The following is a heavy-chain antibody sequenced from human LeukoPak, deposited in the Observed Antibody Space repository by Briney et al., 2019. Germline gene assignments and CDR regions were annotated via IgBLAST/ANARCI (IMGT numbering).Heavy chain of an antibody. V-gene: IGHV3-23*01. CDR3: ARDLGQYYDTSDNWFDP. J-gene: IGHJ5*02. Sequence: PGGSLRLSCAASGFTFSSYAMSWVRQAPGKGLEWVSAISGSGGSTYYADSVKGRFTISRDNSENTLYLQMNSLRAEDTAVYYCARDLGQYYDTSDNWFDPWGQGTLVTVSS. CDR2: ISGSGGST. CDR1: GFTFSSYA. D-gene: IGHD3-22*01.